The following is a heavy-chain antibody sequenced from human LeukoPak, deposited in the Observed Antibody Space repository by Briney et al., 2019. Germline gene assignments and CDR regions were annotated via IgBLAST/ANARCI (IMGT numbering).Heavy chain of an antibody. J-gene: IGHJ4*02. Sequence: PSETLSLTCAVYGESFSGYYWSWIRQPPGKGLEWIGEINHSGSTNYNPSLKSRVTISVDTSKNQFSLKLSSVTAADTAVYYCARNAGYSSPLADYWGQGTLVTVSS. CDR1: GESFSGYY. V-gene: IGHV4-34*01. D-gene: IGHD6-13*01. CDR3: ARNAGYSSPLADY. CDR2: INHSGST.